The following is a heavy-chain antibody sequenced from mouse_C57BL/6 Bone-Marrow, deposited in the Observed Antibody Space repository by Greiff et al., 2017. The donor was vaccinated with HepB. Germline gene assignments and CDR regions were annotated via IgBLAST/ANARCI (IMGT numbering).Heavy chain of an antibody. J-gene: IGHJ2*01. CDR1: GYAFTNYL. CDR2: INPGSGGT. CDR3: AREAYYGLDY. V-gene: IGHV1-54*01. Sequence: VQLQQSGAELVRPGTSVKVSCKASGYAFTNYLIEWVKQRPGQGLEWIGVINPGSGGTNYNEKFKGKATLTADKSSSTAYMQLSSLTSEDSAVYFCAREAYYGLDYWGQGTTLTVSS. D-gene: IGHD1-1*01.